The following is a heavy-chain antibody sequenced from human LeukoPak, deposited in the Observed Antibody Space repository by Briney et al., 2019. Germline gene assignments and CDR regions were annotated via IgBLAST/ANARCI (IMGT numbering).Heavy chain of an antibody. V-gene: IGHV3-7*01. J-gene: IGHJ4*02. CDR2: IKQDGSEK. D-gene: IGHD2/OR15-2a*01. CDR3: ARGPTRANSTDY. Sequence: GGSLRLSCAASGFTVSSNYMSWVRQAPGKGLEWVANIKQDGSEKYYVDSVKGRFTISRDNAKNSLYLQMNSLRAEDTAVYYCARGPTRANSTDYWGQGALVTVSS. CDR1: GFTVSSNY.